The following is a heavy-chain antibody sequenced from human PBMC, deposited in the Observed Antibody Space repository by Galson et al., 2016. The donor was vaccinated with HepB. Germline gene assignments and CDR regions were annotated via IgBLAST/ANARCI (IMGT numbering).Heavy chain of an antibody. CDR2: INAGNGNT. V-gene: IGHV1-3*01. D-gene: IGHD3-3*01. CDR3: TVPSGSVRFFAS. J-gene: IGHJ5*02. Sequence: SVKVSCKVSGYSFTGLTVHWVRQAPGQRLEWMGWINAGNGNTKYSQKFQGRLTITRDTFASTAYMGLSSLTVEDTTVLFCTVPSGSVRFFASWGQGSLVTVSA. CDR1: GYSFTGLT.